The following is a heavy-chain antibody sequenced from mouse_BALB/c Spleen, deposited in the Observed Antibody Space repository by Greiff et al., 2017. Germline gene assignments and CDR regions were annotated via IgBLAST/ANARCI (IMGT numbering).Heavy chain of an antibody. D-gene: IGHD1-2*01. V-gene: IGHV2-9*02. Sequence: QVQLQQSGPGLVAPSQSLSITCTVSGFSLTSYGVHWVRQPPGKGLEWLGVIWAGGSTNYNSALMSRLSISKDNSKSQVFLKMNSLQTDDTAMYYCARDRTLLRLNYAMDYWGQGTSVTVSS. J-gene: IGHJ4*01. CDR1: GFSLTSYG. CDR3: ARDRTLLRLNYAMDY. CDR2: IWAGGST.